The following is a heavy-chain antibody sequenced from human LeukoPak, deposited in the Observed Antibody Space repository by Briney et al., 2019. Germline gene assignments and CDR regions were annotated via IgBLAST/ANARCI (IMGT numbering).Heavy chain of an antibody. J-gene: IGHJ4*02. CDR2: VWYDGSKT. CDR3: ARGVDYYDSSGTIDY. Sequence: PGGSLRLSCAASGFTFSSYAMHWVRQAPGKGLEWVAVVWYDGSKTYSADSVKGRITISRDDSKNTLCLQMNSLRAEDTAVYYCARGVDYYDSSGTIDYWGQGTLVTVSS. D-gene: IGHD3-22*01. V-gene: IGHV3-33*01. CDR1: GFTFSSYA.